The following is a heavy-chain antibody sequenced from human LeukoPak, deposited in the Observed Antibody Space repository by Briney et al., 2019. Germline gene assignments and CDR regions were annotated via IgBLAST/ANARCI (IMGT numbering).Heavy chain of an antibody. CDR2: ISGTGSST. CDR3: ASASVAIPQYCNS. V-gene: IGHV3-23*01. J-gene: IGHJ5*02. Sequence: QPGGSLRLSCAASGFTFGNYAMNWVRQAPGKGLEWVSTISGTGSSTYYADSAKGRFTISRDNSKDTLFLQLNSLTAADTAMYFCASASVAIPQYCNSWGQGTLVTVSS. D-gene: IGHD2-2*02. CDR1: GFTFGNYA.